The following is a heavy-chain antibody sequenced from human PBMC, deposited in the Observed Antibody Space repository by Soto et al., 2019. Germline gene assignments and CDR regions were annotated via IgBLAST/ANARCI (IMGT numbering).Heavy chain of an antibody. D-gene: IGHD3-10*01. CDR1: GFTFSSYA. Sequence: EVQLLESGGGLVQPGGSLRLSCAASGFTFSSYAMSWVRQAPGKGLEWVSAISGSGGSTYYADSVKGRFTISRDNSKNTLYLQMDSRRAEDTAVYYCAKSGVWFGSNWFDPWGQGTLVTVSS. V-gene: IGHV3-23*01. J-gene: IGHJ5*02. CDR3: AKSGVWFGSNWFDP. CDR2: ISGSGGST.